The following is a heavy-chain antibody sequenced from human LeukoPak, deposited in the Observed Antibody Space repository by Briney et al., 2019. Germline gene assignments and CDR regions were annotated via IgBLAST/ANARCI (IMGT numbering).Heavy chain of an antibody. Sequence: PSETLSLTCAVYGGSFSGYYWGWIRQPPGKGLEWIGEINHSGSTNYNPSLKSRVTISVDTSKNQFSLKLSSVTAADTAVYYCARGRGVTMIVVVTTKRGAFDIWGQGTMVTVSS. D-gene: IGHD3-22*01. CDR1: GGSFSGYY. J-gene: IGHJ3*02. CDR3: ARGRGVTMIVVVTTKRGAFDI. V-gene: IGHV4-34*01. CDR2: INHSGST.